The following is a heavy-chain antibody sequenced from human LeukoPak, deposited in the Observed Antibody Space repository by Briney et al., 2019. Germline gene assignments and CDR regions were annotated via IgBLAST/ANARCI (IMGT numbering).Heavy chain of an antibody. V-gene: IGHV1-2*02. CDR3: ARESINYYDSSGYLDY. CDR2: INPNSGGT. CDR1: GYTFTGYY. J-gene: IGHJ4*02. Sequence: ASVKVSCKASGYTFTGYYMHWVRQAPGQGLEWMGWINPNSGGTNYAQKLQGRVTMTRDTSISTAYMELSRLRSDDTAVYYCARESINYYDSSGYLDYWGQGTLVTVSS. D-gene: IGHD3-22*01.